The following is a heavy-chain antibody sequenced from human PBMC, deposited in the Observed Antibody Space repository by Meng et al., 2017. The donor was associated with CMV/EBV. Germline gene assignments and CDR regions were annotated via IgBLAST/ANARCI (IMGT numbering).Heavy chain of an antibody. CDR1: GFTFDDYA. Sequence: GGSLRLSCAASGFTFDDYAMHWVRQAPGKGLEWVSGISWNSGSIGYADSVKGRFTISRDNSKNTLYLQMNSLRAEDTAVYYCARDRYYDSSGYALSYYFDYWGQGTLVTVSS. CDR2: ISWNSGSI. CDR3: ARDRYYDSSGYALSYYFDY. J-gene: IGHJ4*02. D-gene: IGHD3-22*01. V-gene: IGHV3-9*01.